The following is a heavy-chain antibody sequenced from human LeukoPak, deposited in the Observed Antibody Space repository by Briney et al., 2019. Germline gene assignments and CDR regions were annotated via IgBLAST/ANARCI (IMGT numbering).Heavy chain of an antibody. J-gene: IGHJ3*02. CDR1: GFTFSSHW. CDR3: ARGNYAAFDI. V-gene: IGHV3-74*01. Sequence: GGSLRLSCAASGFTFSSHWMHWVRQAPGKGLVWISQINGDGISTTYADSVRGRFTIARDNAKNTLYLQMDSLRAEDTAVYYCARGNYAAFDIWGQGTMVAVSS. D-gene: IGHD1-7*01. CDR2: INGDGIST.